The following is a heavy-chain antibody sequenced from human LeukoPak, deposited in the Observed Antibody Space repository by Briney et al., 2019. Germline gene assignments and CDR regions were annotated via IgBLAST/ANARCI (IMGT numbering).Heavy chain of an antibody. CDR3: ARGGSYFPNWFDP. V-gene: IGHV4-30-2*01. Sequence: SQTLSLTCAVSGGSISSGGYSWSWIRQAPGKGLEWIGYIYHSGSTYYNPSLKSRVTISVDRSKNQFSLKLSSVTAADTAVYYCARGGSYFPNWFDPWGQGTLVTVSS. CDR1: GGSISSGGYS. J-gene: IGHJ5*02. CDR2: IYHSGST. D-gene: IGHD3-10*01.